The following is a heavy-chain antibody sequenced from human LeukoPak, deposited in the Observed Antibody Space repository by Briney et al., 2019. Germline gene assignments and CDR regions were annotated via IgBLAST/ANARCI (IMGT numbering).Heavy chain of an antibody. CDR2: IKQDGSIK. D-gene: IGHD5-12*01. J-gene: IGHJ4*02. V-gene: IGHV3-7*01. CDR3: ATTIRDSAWDY. Sequence: GGSLRLSCAASGFTFSTYWMSWVRQAPGKGLEWVANIKQDGSIKYYVDSVKGRFTISRDNAKNSLYLQLNSLRAGDTAVYYCATTIRDSAWDYWGQGTLVTVSS. CDR1: GFTFSTYW.